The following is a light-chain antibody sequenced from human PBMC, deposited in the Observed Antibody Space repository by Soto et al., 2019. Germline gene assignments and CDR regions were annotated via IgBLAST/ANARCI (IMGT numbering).Light chain of an antibody. CDR1: QSVSSL. Sequence: VLTQSPATLSVSPGERVTLSCRASQSVSSLLAWYQQKPGQAPRLLIYSTSTRATGIPARFSGSGSGTEFTLTISSLQPEDFATYYCQQSYSTPPLTFGGGTKVEIK. J-gene: IGKJ4*01. CDR2: STS. V-gene: IGKV3-15*01. CDR3: QQSYSTPPLT.